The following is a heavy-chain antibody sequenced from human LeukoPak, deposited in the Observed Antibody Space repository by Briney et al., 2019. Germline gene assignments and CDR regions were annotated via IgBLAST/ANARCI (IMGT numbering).Heavy chain of an antibody. Sequence: SGGSLRLSCAASGFTFRNYDMHWVRQAPGKGLEWVAVISYDGSNKYYADSVKGRFTISRDNPENTLYLQMNGLRAEDTALYYCAKDLYGGYVGSGNWFDSWGQGTLVTVSS. CDR3: AKDLYGGYVGSGNWFDS. D-gene: IGHD5-12*01. CDR1: GFTFRNYD. V-gene: IGHV3-30*18. J-gene: IGHJ5*01. CDR2: ISYDGSNK.